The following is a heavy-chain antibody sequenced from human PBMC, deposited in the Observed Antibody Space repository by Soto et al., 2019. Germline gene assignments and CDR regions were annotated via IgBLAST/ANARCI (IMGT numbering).Heavy chain of an antibody. J-gene: IGHJ6*02. CDR2: IIPIFGTA. D-gene: IGHD2-2*01. CDR1: GGTFSSYA. CDR3: ARDKVVPAANYYYYYGMDV. Sequence: SVKVSCKASGGTFSSYAISWVRQAPGQGLEWMGGIIPIFGTANYAQKFQGRVTITADESTSTAYMELSSLRSEDTAVYYCARDKVVPAANYYYYYGMDVWGQGTTVTVSS. V-gene: IGHV1-69*13.